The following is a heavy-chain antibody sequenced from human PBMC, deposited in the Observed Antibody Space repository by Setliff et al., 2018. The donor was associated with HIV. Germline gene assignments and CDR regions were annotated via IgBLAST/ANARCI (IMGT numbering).Heavy chain of an antibody. D-gene: IGHD6-6*01. V-gene: IGHV1-18*01. CDR2: ISAYTGAA. CDR1: GFTSITYG. CDR3: ATARDSSLSEYYFDY. J-gene: IGHJ4*01. Sequence: ASVKVSCKASGFTSITYGITWVRQAPGQGLEWMGWISAYTGAANYAQKVQGRVSLTIDTSTNTAYMELRSLRFDDTAVYYCATARDSSLSEYYFDYWVPRLSWSPSPQ.